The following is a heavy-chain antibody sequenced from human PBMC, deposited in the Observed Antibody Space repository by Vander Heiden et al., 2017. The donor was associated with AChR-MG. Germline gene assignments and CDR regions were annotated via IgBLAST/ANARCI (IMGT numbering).Heavy chain of an antibody. CDR1: GYSISSGYS. D-gene: IGHD2-2*02. Sequence: QVQLQESGSGLVKPSETLSLPCAVSGYSISSGYSCGWLRKPPGKGLEWIGSIYHSGSTYYNPSLKSRVTISVDTSKNQFSLKLSSVTAADTAVYYCARYSQRILGYCSSTSGYSIDPHDYWGQGTLVTVSS. CDR2: IYHSGST. V-gene: IGHV4-38-2*01. CDR3: ARYSQRILGYCSSTSGYSIDPHDY. J-gene: IGHJ4*02.